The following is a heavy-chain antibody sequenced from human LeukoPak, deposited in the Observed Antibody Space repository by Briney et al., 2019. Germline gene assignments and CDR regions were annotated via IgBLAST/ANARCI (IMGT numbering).Heavy chain of an antibody. V-gene: IGHV3-74*01. J-gene: IGHJ4*02. Sequence: TRGSLRLSCAASGLHFSRYWIHWVRQAPGKGLVWVSRINGDGSSTTYADSVKGRFTISRDNAKNTVYLQMNSLRAEDTALYYCARDTDYGLDYWGQGTLVTVSS. CDR1: GLHFSRYW. CDR2: INGDGSST. CDR3: ARDTDYGLDY. D-gene: IGHD4-17*01.